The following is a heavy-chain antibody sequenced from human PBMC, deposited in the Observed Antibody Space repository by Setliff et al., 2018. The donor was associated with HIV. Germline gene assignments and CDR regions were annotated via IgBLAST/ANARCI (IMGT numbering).Heavy chain of an antibody. J-gene: IGHJ4*02. D-gene: IGHD6-19*01. V-gene: IGHV4-34*01. CDR3: ARDPSSSGWSEGLYYFDS. CDR1: GGSLSDHY. Sequence: SETLSLTCAVYGGSLSDHYWSWIRQPPGKGLEWIGEINHSGSTNYNPSLRSRVSISVDTSKNQFSLRLSSVAAADTAVYYCARDPSSSGWSEGLYYFDSWGRGTLVTSP. CDR2: INHSGST.